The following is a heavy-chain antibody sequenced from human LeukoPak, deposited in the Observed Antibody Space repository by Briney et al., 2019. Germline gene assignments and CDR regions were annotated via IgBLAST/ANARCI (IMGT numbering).Heavy chain of an antibody. Sequence: SETLSLTCTVSGYSITSGYYWGWIRQPPGKGLEWIGSIYHTGSTYYNPSPKSRVTISVDTSKNQFSLKLSSVTAADTAVYYCASLRERSYYARGFDYWGQGTLVTVSS. CDR2: IYHTGST. V-gene: IGHV4-38-2*02. J-gene: IGHJ4*02. CDR1: GYSITSGYY. CDR3: ASLRERSYYARGFDY. D-gene: IGHD1-26*01.